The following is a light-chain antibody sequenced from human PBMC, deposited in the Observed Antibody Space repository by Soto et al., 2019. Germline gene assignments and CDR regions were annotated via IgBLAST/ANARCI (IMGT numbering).Light chain of an antibody. V-gene: IGKV3-20*01. CDR1: QSVSSNY. CDR2: GAS. J-gene: IGKJ2*02. CDR3: QHYSSSPRT. Sequence: ENVLTQSPGTLSLSPGERATLSCRASQSVSSNYLAWYQQKPGQAPRRLIYGASRRATGIPDRFSGSGSGTDFTLTISRLEPEDFAVYYCQHYSSSPRTFGQGTKLEIK.